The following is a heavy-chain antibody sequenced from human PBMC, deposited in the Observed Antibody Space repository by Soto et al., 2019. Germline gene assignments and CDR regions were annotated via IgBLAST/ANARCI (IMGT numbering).Heavy chain of an antibody. D-gene: IGHD6-13*01. Sequence: SGPTLVNPTETLTLTCIVSGFSLSNARMGVSLIRQPPGKALEWLAHIFSNDEKSYSTSLKSRLTISKDTSKSQVVLTMTNMDPVDTATYYCARIPPYSSSWYYTYYYYGMDVWGQGTTVTVYS. CDR2: IFSNDEK. CDR1: GFSLSNARMG. J-gene: IGHJ6*02. V-gene: IGHV2-26*01. CDR3: ARIPPYSSSWYYTYYYYGMDV.